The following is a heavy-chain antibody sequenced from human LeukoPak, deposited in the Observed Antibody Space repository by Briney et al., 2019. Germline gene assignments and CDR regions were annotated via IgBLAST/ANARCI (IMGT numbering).Heavy chain of an antibody. CDR2: IGCTGVRT. Sequence: TGGSLRLSCASSGFTFSSYAMSWVRQAPGKGLEWVSTIGCTGVRTYYADSVKGRFTISRDNSRNTLYLQMNSLRAEDTAVYYCAKVPGGYVNDYWGQGTLVTVSS. CDR1: GFTFSSYA. D-gene: IGHD5-12*01. V-gene: IGHV3-23*01. J-gene: IGHJ4*02. CDR3: AKVPGGYVNDY.